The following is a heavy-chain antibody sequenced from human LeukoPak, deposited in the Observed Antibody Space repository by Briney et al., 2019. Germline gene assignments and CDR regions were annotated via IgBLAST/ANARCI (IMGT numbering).Heavy chain of an antibody. D-gene: IGHD3-16*01. J-gene: IGHJ4*02. Sequence: GASVKVSCKASGYTFTGYYIHWVRQAPGQGLEWMGWINPNSGGTNYAQKFQGRVTMTRDTSITTTNMELSRLSSDDTAVYYCARDLGYFDYWGQGTLVTVSS. CDR3: ARDLGYFDY. CDR1: GYTFTGYY. V-gene: IGHV1-2*02. CDR2: INPNSGGT.